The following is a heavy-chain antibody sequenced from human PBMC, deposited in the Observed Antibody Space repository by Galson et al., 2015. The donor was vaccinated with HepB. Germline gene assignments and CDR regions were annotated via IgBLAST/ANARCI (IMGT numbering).Heavy chain of an antibody. Sequence: SLRLSCAASGFSFSTYWMHWVRQAPGKGLVWVSRINSDGSSTLYADSVKGRFTISRDNAKNTLYLQMNSLRAEDTAVFYCASGVGGSSGWYSRWGQGSLVTVSS. J-gene: IGHJ4*02. CDR2: INSDGSST. CDR1: GFSFSTYW. CDR3: ASGVGGSSGWYSR. V-gene: IGHV3-74*01. D-gene: IGHD6-19*01.